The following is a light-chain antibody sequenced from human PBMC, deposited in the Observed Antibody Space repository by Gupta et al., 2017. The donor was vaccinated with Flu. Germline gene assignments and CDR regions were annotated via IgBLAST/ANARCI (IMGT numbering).Light chain of an antibody. V-gene: IGKV3-11*01. Sequence: PATLSLSSGDRATLSCRASQSVTNYVAWYQQKPGQAPRLLIYEASYRAPGVAARFSGSGSGTDFTLTISSLEPEDFAIYYCQQRTNWLLSFGGGTRVEI. CDR1: QSVTNY. CDR2: EAS. J-gene: IGKJ4*01. CDR3: QQRTNWLLS.